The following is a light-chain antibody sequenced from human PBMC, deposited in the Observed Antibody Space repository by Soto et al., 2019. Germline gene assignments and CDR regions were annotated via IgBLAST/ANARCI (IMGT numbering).Light chain of an antibody. Sequence: EIVMTRSPATLSVSPGEGATLSCRASQSVNNNLAWYQQTPGRAPRLLIYSTSTRAIDTADRFSGSGSGTDFTLTVSSLQSEDFAVYYCQQYHTWPLTFGGGTKVEI. J-gene: IGKJ4*01. CDR3: QQYHTWPLT. CDR2: STS. V-gene: IGKV3-15*01. CDR1: QSVNNN.